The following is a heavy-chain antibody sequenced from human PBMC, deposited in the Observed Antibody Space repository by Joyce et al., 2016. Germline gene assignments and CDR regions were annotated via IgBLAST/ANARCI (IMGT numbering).Heavy chain of an antibody. CDR1: GFTVSSHY. V-gene: IGHV3-66*01. CDR2: IYSGGGT. CDR3: GTSDCRGDCRKLDY. D-gene: IGHD2-21*02. Sequence: EVQLVESGGALVQPGGSLKLSCAASGFTVSSHYMSWVRQAPGKGLEWVSSIYSGGGTYSADSVRGRFTSSRDYSKNMVFLQMNSLTAEDTTLYYCGTSDCRGDCRKLDYWGQGTLVTVSS. J-gene: IGHJ4*02.